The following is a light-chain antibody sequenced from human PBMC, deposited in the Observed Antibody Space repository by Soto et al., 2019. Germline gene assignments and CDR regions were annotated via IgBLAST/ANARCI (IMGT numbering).Light chain of an antibody. CDR3: QQSYSIPWT. J-gene: IGKJ1*01. V-gene: IGKV1-39*01. CDR1: QSISSY. Sequence: DIQMTQSPPSLSASVGDRVTITCRASQSISSYVNWYQQRPGKAPKVLLFGASSLHSGVPSRFSGTGYGTDFTLTVSNLQPEDFATYYCQQSYSIPWTFGQGTRVELK. CDR2: GAS.